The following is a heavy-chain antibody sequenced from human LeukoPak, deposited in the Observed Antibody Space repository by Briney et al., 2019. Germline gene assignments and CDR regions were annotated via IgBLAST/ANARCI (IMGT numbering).Heavy chain of an antibody. CDR3: ARDGPGKEDFDY. V-gene: IGHV3-30*04. J-gene: IGHJ4*02. CDR2: ISNVERRK. CDR1: GFTVTTYA. Sequence: GGSLRLSCAASGFTVTTYAVHWVRQAPGKGLEWVAVISNVERRKYYADSAKGRFTISRDISKNTVYLQMNSLRTEDTAVYYCARDGPGKEDFDYWGQGTLVSVSS. D-gene: IGHD1-14*01.